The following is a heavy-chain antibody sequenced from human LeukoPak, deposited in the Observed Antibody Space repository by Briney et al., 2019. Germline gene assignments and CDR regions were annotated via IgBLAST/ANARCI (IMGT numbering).Heavy chain of an antibody. J-gene: IGHJ4*02. V-gene: IGHV3-21*01. CDR3: ARTGYSSSWCDY. CDR2: IGSSGNYI. Sequence: GGSLRLSCAASGFTFSSYSMNWVRQAPGKGLEWVSSIGSSGNYIYYGDSVKGRFTISRDNAKNTLYLQMNSLRAEDTAVYYCARTGYSSSWCDYWGQGTLVTVSS. CDR1: GFTFSSYS. D-gene: IGHD6-13*01.